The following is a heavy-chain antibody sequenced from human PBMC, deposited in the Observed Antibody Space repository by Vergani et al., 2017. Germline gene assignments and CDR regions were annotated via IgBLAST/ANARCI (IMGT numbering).Heavy chain of an antibody. V-gene: IGHV3-23*01. CDR1: GFAFRNYA. Sequence: EVQLLESGGGLVQPGGSLRLSCAASGFAFRNYAMSWVRQAPGKALEWVSSIRGSGGDGGTYYAESVKGRFTISRDNSKNTVYLQMNSLRTGDTAVYYCAKDGLAYGSGSWYYWGRGTLVTVSS. CDR3: AKDGLAYGSGSWYY. D-gene: IGHD3-10*01. J-gene: IGHJ4*02. CDR2: IRGSGGDGGT.